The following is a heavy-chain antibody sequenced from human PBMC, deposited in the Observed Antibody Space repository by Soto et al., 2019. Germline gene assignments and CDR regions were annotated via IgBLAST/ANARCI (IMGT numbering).Heavy chain of an antibody. CDR2: IIPIFGTA. Sequence: GPSVKVSCKASGGTFSSYAISWVRQAPGQGLEWMGGIIPIFGTANYAQKFQGRVTITADESTSTAYMELSSLRSEDTAVYYCARSAALSSYFDYWGQGTLVTVSS. D-gene: IGHD2-2*01. V-gene: IGHV1-69*13. CDR3: ARSAALSSYFDY. J-gene: IGHJ4*02. CDR1: GGTFSSYA.